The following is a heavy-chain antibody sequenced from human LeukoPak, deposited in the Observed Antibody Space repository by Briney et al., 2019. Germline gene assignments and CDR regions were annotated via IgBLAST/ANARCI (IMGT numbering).Heavy chain of an antibody. CDR3: TTPAGTYIKY. V-gene: IGHV3-15*05. CDR1: GFIFDSAW. Sequence: GGSLRLSCVASGFIFDSAWMSWVRQAPGKGLEWVGRIKSKSEGETPEYSAHMKGRVTISRDDSRNMVSLQMNNLKTEDAGVYYCTTPAGTYIKYWGQGTLVTVSS. D-gene: IGHD3-10*01. CDR2: IKSKSEGETP. J-gene: IGHJ4*02.